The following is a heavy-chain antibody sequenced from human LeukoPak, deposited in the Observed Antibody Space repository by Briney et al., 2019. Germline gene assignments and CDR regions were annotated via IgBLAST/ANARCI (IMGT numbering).Heavy chain of an antibody. CDR3: ARAHELGYCSGGSCPLYFQH. Sequence: PSQTLSLTCTVSGGSISSGGYYWSWIRQHPGKGLGWIGYIYYSGSTYYNPSLKSRVTISVDTSKNQFSLKLSSVTAADTAVYYCARAHELGYCSGGSCPLYFQHWGQGTLVTVSS. D-gene: IGHD2-15*01. J-gene: IGHJ1*01. CDR2: IYYSGST. CDR1: GGSISSGGYY. V-gene: IGHV4-31*03.